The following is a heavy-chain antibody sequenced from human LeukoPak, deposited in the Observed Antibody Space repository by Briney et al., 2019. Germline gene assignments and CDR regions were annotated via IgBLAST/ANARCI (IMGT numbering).Heavy chain of an antibody. CDR3: ARPPSCSSTSCYGAAFDI. Sequence: SVKVSCKVSGYTLTEFTMHWVRQAPGQGLEWMGGIIPIFGTANYAQKFQGRVTITTDESTSTAYMELSSLRSEDTAVYYCARPPSCSSTSCYGAAFDIWGQGTMVTVSS. V-gene: IGHV1-69*05. D-gene: IGHD2-2*01. CDR2: IIPIFGTA. CDR1: GYTLTEFT. J-gene: IGHJ3*02.